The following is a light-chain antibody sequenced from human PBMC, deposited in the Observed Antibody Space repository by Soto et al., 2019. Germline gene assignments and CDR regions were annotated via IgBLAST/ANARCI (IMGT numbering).Light chain of an antibody. V-gene: IGKV3-20*01. Sequence: ENVLTQSPATLSVSPGERATLSCRTSQIIGTNLAWYQQKPGQAPRLLIYGASSRATGIPDRFSGSGSGTDFTLTISRLEPEDFAVYYCQQYGSSPYTFGQGTKLEIK. CDR2: GAS. CDR1: QIIGTN. J-gene: IGKJ2*01. CDR3: QQYGSSPYT.